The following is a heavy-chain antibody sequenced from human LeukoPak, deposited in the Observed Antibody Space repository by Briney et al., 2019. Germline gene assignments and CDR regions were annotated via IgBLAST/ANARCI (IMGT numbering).Heavy chain of an antibody. Sequence: GASVKVSCKASGFTFTSSAMQWVRQARGQRLEWIGWIVVGSGNTNYAQKFQERVTITRDMSTSTAYMELSSLRSEDTAVYYCAADLYYYGSGSYSSFFGYWGQGTLVTVPS. V-gene: IGHV1-58*02. CDR2: IVVGSGNT. CDR3: AADLYYYGSGSYSSFFGY. D-gene: IGHD3-10*01. J-gene: IGHJ4*02. CDR1: GFTFTSSA.